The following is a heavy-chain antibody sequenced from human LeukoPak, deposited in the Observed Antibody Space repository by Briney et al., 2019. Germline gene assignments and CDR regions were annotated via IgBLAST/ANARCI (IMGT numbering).Heavy chain of an antibody. CDR1: GFTFDDYA. CDR2: ISWNSGSI. D-gene: IGHD6-19*01. J-gene: IGHJ6*02. Sequence: GGSLRLSCAASGFTFDDYAMHWVRQAPGKGLEWVSGISWNSGSIGYADSVKGRFTISRDNAKNSLYLQMNSLRAEDTALYYCAEVCGPRYSSGWCGHYGMDVWGQGTTVTVSS. CDR3: AEVCGPRYSSGWCGHYGMDV. V-gene: IGHV3-9*01.